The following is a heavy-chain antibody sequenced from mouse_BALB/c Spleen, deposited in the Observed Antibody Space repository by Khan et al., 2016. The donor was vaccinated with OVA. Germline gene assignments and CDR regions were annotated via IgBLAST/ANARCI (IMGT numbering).Heavy chain of an antibody. D-gene: IGHD2-2*01. Sequence: VQLQQSGPELMKPGASVKISCKAFGYSFTSYYIHWVKQSHGKSLEWIGYVAPFSGGTTYNQKLKGKATLTVDKSSSTAYIHFSNLTSEDSAVYYCTRHGYVAWFTYWGQGTLVTVSA. CDR3: TRHGYVAWFTY. CDR2: VAPFSGGT. V-gene: IGHV1S135*01. CDR1: GYSFTSYY. J-gene: IGHJ3*01.